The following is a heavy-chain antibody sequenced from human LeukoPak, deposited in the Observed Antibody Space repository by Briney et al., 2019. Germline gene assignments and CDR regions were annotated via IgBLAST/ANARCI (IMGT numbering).Heavy chain of an antibody. CDR3: ATKQWLAPPPDS. CDR1: GFTFSKYW. D-gene: IGHD6-19*01. Sequence: GGSLRLSCAASGFTFSKYWMLWVRQAPGKGLESVSRINTGGTVTTYADSVKGRFTVSRDNADNTMFLQMNSGRDEDTAVYYCATKQWLAPPPDSWGQGAPGTVSS. CDR2: INTGGTVT. V-gene: IGHV3-74*01. J-gene: IGHJ4*02.